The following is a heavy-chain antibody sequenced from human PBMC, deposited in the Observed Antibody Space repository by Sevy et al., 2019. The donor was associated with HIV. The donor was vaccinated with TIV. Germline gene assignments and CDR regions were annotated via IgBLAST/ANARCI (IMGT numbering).Heavy chain of an antibody. CDR2: IYYSGST. J-gene: IGHJ4*02. V-gene: IGHV4-61*03. Sequence: SETLSLTCTVSGDSVSSGSYYWGWIRQPPGKGLEWIGNIYYSGSTNFNPSLKGRATISIHTSKTHFSLRLTAVTAADTAVYYCAKSAPYFHGSGRTFDYWGQGILVTVSS. CDR3: AKSAPYFHGSGRTFDY. D-gene: IGHD3-10*01. CDR1: GDSVSSGSYY.